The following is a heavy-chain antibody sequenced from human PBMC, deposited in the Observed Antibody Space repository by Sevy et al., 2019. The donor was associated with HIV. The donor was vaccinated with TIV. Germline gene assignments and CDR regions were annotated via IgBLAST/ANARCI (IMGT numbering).Heavy chain of an antibody. Sequence: GGSLRLSCAASGLTFSNYAIHWVRQAPGKGLEWVAVISYDGSNKDYADSVKGRFAISRDNSKNTLYVQMNSLRAEDTAVYYCAKDHNLWSEGGFLHHWGQGTLVTVSS. J-gene: IGHJ1*01. V-gene: IGHV3-30*09. CDR2: ISYDGSNK. D-gene: IGHD3-10*01. CDR3: AKDHNLWSEGGFLHH. CDR1: GLTFSNYA.